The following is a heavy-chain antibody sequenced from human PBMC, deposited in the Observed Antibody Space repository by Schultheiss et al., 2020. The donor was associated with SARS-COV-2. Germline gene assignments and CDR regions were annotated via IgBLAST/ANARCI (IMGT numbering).Heavy chain of an antibody. CDR1: GFSLSTSGVG. CDR3: AHRGDFWSGYAAPFDY. J-gene: IGHJ4*02. CDR2: IYWDDDK. V-gene: IGHV2-5*02. Sequence: SGPTLVKPTETLTLTCTFSGFSLSTSGVGVGWIRQPPGKALEWLALIYWDDDKRYSPSLKSRLTITKDTSKHQVVLPMTNMDPVDTATYYCAHRGDFWSGYAAPFDYWGQGTLVTVSS. D-gene: IGHD3-3*01.